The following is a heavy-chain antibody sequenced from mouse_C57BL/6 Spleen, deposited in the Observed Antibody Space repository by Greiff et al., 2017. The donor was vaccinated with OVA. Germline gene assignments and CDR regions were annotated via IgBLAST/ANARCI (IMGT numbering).Heavy chain of an antibody. CDR1: GYTFTDYY. J-gene: IGHJ2*01. CDR3: ARSNWDYFDY. D-gene: IGHD4-1*01. CDR2: IYPGSGNT. Sequence: QVQLQQSGAELVRPGASVKLSRKASGYTFTDYYINWVKQRPGQGLEWIARIYPGSGNTYYNEKFKGKATLTAEKSSSTAYMQLSSLTSEDSAVYFCARSNWDYFDYWGQGTTLTVSS. V-gene: IGHV1-76*01.